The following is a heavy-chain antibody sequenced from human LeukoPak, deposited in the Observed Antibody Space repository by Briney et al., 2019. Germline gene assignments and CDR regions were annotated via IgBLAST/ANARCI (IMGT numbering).Heavy chain of an antibody. CDR1: GFTVSSNY. V-gene: IGHV3-53*01. CDR3: ARGGAWAYYFDY. J-gene: IGHJ4*02. Sequence: GGSLRLSCAASGFTVSSNYMNWVRQAPGKGLEWVSVIYSGGSTYYADSVKGRFTISRDNSKNTLYLQMNSLRAEDTAVYYCARGGAWAYYFDYWGQGTLVTVSS. CDR2: IYSGGST. D-gene: IGHD3-16*01.